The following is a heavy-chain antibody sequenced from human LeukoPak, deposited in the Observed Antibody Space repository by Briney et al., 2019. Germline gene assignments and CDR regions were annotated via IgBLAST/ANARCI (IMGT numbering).Heavy chain of an antibody. J-gene: IGHJ6*03. CDR3: ARRGLRPDYYYMDV. V-gene: IGHV3-23*01. Sequence: GGSLRLSCAASGFTFSSYAMSWVRQAPGKGLEWVSAISGSGGSTYYADSVKGRFTISRDNSTNTLYLQMNSLRAEDTAVYYCARRGLRPDYYYMDVWGKGTTVTVSS. CDR1: GFTFSSYA. CDR2: ISGSGGST. D-gene: IGHD3-3*01.